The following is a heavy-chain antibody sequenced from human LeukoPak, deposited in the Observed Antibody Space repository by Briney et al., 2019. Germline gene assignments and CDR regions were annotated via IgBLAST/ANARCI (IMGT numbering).Heavy chain of an antibody. Sequence: SVKVSCKASGYSFTGYYMHWVRQAPGQGLEWMGWVNPKSGGTNCAQKFQGRVTMTRDTSISTAYMELSRLRSDDTAVYYCARSGMVTDFDYWGQGTLVTVSS. V-gene: IGHV1-2*02. CDR2: VNPKSGGT. CDR1: GYSFTGYY. D-gene: IGHD5-18*01. J-gene: IGHJ4*02. CDR3: ARSGMVTDFDY.